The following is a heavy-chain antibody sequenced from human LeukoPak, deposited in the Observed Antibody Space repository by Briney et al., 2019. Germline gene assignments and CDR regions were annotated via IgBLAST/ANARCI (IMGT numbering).Heavy chain of an antibody. CDR1: GFTFSSSA. D-gene: IGHD2-15*01. J-gene: IGHJ4*02. Sequence: PGGSLRLSCAASGFTFSSSAVGWVRQAPGKGLEWVSAISNNGGYTYYADSVQGRFTISRDNSKSTLCLQMNSLRAEHTAVYYCAKQLGYCSDGSCYFPYWGQGTLVTVSS. V-gene: IGHV3-23*01. CDR2: ISNNGGYT. CDR3: AKQLGYCSDGSCYFPY.